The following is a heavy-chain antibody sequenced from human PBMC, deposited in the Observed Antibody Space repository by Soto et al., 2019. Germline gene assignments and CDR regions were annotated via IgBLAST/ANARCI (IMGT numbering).Heavy chain of an antibody. D-gene: IGHD3-22*01. CDR1: GFTFSSYG. V-gene: IGHV3-30*18. J-gene: IGHJ4*02. Sequence: VQLVESGGGVVQPRRSLRLSCAVSGFTFSSYGMHWVRQAPGKGLEWVAVISSDGSNKYYGDSVKGLFTISRDNYKNTLYQQLVSLKAEDTAVYYCGKAIVIKMVPRSTESEYLGQGNLVTLSS. CDR2: ISSDGSNK. CDR3: GKAIVIKMVPRSTESEY.